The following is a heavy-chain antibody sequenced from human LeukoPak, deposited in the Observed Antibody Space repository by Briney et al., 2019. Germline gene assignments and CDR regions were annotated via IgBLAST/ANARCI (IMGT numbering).Heavy chain of an antibody. D-gene: IGHD3-22*01. CDR3: ARDHQPGDYHDSTRWCWFDP. V-gene: IGHV1-69*01. Sequence: GSSVKVSCKASGGTFSSYAISWVRQAPGQRLEWMGGIIPIFGTANYAQKFQGRATITADESTSTAYMELSSLRSEDTAVYYCARDHQPGDYHDSTRWCWFDPWGQGTLVTVSS. CDR2: IIPIFGTA. CDR1: GGTFSSYA. J-gene: IGHJ5*02.